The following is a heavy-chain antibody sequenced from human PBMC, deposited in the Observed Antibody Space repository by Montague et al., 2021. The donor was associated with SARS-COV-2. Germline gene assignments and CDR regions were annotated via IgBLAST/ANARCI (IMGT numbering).Heavy chain of an antibody. Sequence: SETLSLTCTVSGGSISSYYWSWIRQPPGKGLEWIGYIYYSGSTNYNPSLKSRVTISVDTSKNQFSLKLSSVTAADTAVYYCARLSHRMHEAAFDIWGQGTMVTVSS. D-gene: IGHD2-15*01. J-gene: IGHJ3*02. CDR1: GGSISSYY. CDR2: IYYSGST. CDR3: ARLSHRMHEAAFDI. V-gene: IGHV4-59*08.